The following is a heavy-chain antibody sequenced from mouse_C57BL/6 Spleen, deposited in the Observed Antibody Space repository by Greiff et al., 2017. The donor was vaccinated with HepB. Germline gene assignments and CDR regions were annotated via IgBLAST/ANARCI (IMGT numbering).Heavy chain of an antibody. CDR1: GFTFTDYY. V-gene: IGHV7-3*01. J-gene: IGHJ1*03. CDR2: IRNKADGYKT. CDR3: ARYIATTALVDGYFDV. D-gene: IGHD1-1*01. Sequence: DVMLVESGGGLVQPGGSLSLSCAASGFTFTDYYMTWVHQPPGQALEWLGFIRNKADGYKTAYSSSVKGRFTISRDNSQSPLYLQMNALRAEDSATYYCARYIATTALVDGYFDVWGKGTTVTVSS.